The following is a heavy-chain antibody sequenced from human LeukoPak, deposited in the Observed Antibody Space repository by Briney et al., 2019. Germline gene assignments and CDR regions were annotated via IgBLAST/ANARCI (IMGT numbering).Heavy chain of an antibody. CDR1: GFTVSSNY. Sequence: GGSLRLSCAASGFTVSSNYMSWVRQAPGKGLEWVSVIYSGGSTYYADSVKGRFTISRDNSKNTLYLQMNSLRAEDTAVYYCAREDIVATIYYWGQGTLVTVSS. J-gene: IGHJ4*02. CDR2: IYSGGST. D-gene: IGHD5-12*01. V-gene: IGHV3-66*01. CDR3: AREDIVATIYY.